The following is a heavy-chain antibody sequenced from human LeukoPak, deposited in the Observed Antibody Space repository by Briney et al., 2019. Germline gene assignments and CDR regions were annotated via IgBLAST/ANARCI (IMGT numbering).Heavy chain of an antibody. CDR2: IYHSEST. Sequence: GSLRLSCAASGFTVSSNYMSWVRQAPGKGLEWIGEIYHSESTNYNPSLKSRVTISVDKSKNQFSLKLSSVTAADTAVYYCVGHSGYDLRYWGQGTLVTVSS. D-gene: IGHD5-12*01. CDR1: GFTVSSNY. J-gene: IGHJ4*02. CDR3: VGHSGYDLRY. V-gene: IGHV4-4*02.